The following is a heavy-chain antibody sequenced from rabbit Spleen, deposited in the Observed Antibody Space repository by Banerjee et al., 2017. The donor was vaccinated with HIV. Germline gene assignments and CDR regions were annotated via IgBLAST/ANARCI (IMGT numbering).Heavy chain of an antibody. CDR3: ARDTGSSFSSYGMDL. V-gene: IGHV1S45*01. J-gene: IGHJ6*01. CDR1: GFSFSSSDY. CDR2: IAGSSSGFT. Sequence: QQQLVESGGGLVKPGASLTLTCEASGFSFSSSDYICWVRQAPGKGLEWISCIAGSSSGFTYSATWAKGRFTISKTSSTTVTLQMTSLTAADTATYFCARDTGSSFSSYGMDLWGPGTLVTVS. D-gene: IGHD8-1*01.